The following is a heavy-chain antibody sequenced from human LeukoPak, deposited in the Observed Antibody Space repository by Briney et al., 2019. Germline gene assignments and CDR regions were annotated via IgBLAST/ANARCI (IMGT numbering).Heavy chain of an antibody. CDR3: ASRPRTGIGPLDY. V-gene: IGHV3-48*01. Sequence: GGSLRLSCAASGFTFSSYSMNWVRQAPGKGLEWVSYISSSSSNIYYADSVKGRFTISRGNSKNTLYLHMNSLRADETAVYYCASRPRTGIGPLDYWGQGILVTVSS. CDR1: GFTFSSYS. D-gene: IGHD2-8*02. CDR2: ISSSSSNI. J-gene: IGHJ4*02.